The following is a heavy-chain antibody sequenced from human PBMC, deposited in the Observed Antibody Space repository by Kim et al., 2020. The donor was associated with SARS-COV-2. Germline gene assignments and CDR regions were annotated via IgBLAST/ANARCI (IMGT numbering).Heavy chain of an antibody. Sequence: TPSRSSRVTISVDTSKNHFSRKLSSVTADTAVYYCARPGGYVLPYFDYWGQGTLVTVSS. CDR3: ARPGGYVLPYFDY. V-gene: IGHV4-34*01. J-gene: IGHJ4*02. D-gene: IGHD5-12*01.